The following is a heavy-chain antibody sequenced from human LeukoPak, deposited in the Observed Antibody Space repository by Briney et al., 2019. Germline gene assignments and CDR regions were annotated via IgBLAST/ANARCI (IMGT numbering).Heavy chain of an antibody. J-gene: IGHJ4*02. D-gene: IGHD5-24*01. CDR1: GFTFSSYG. Sequence: GGSLRLSCAASGFTFSSYGMHWVRQAPGKGLEWAAVIWYDGSNKYYADSVKGRFTISRDNSKNTLYLQMNSLRAEDTAVYYCARDTHGQFDYWGQGTLVTVSS. CDR2: IWYDGSNK. V-gene: IGHV3-33*01. CDR3: ARDTHGQFDY.